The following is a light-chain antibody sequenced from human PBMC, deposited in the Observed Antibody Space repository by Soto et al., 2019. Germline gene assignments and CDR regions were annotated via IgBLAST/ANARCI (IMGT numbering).Light chain of an antibody. V-gene: IGKV1-5*01. J-gene: IGKJ1*01. CDR3: HQYNSYTWA. CDR2: DTS. Sequence: DIQMTQSPSTLSASVGDRVTITGRASQSVSDWLAWYQQKPGNPPKLLIYDTSRLESAVPSRFSASGSGTEFTFTISGLQPDDFATYYCHQYNSYTWAFGQGTKVDIK. CDR1: QSVSDW.